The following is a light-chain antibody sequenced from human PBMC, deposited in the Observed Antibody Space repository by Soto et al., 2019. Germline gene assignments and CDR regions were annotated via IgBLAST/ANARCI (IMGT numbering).Light chain of an antibody. CDR1: QSFRGL. CDR3: QQYGISPWR. CDR2: GAS. Sequence: EVVLTQSHVTLSISPGERATLSCRASQSFRGLLAWYQQKPGQAPRLLIYGASSRATGIPDRFSGSGSGTDFTLTISSLEPEDFTVYYCQQYGISPWRFGQVTIVDI. V-gene: IGKV3-20*01. J-gene: IGKJ1*01.